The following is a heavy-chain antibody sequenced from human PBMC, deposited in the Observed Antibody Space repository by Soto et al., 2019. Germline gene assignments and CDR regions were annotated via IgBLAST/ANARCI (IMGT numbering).Heavy chain of an antibody. J-gene: IGHJ4*02. CDR1: GFTLSSYA. D-gene: IGHD3-3*01. V-gene: IGHV3-30-3*01. CDR2: ISCAGTST. CDR3: ERDPVHDGNEYYTFAS. Sequence: QVQLVESGGGVVQPGRSLRLSCAASGFTLSSYAMHWVRQAPGKGLEWVAVISCAGTSTYYADSVRGRFTISRDNSKDTVYLQLNRLRTEDTAVYHCERDPVHDGNEYYTFASWGQGTLVTVSS.